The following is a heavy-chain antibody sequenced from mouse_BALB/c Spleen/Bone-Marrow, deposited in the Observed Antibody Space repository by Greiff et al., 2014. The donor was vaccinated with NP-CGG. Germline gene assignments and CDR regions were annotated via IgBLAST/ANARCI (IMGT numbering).Heavy chain of an antibody. CDR3: ARGGHDFSLDY. CDR1: GYTFTDNW. D-gene: IGHD2-4*01. V-gene: IGHV1-69*01. J-gene: IGHJ4*01. Sequence: VQLQQSGAELGMPGASVKMSCMASGYTFTDNWIYWVKQRPGQGLEWIGAIDTSDSYTNYNQKFMGKASLTVDASSSTAYMQVSSLTSDDSAVYYCARGGHDFSLDYWGQGTSVTVSS. CDR2: IDTSDSYT.